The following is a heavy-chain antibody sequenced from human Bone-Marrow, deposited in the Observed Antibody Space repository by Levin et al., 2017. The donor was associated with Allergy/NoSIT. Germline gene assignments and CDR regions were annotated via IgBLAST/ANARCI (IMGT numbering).Heavy chain of an antibody. J-gene: IGHJ3*02. CDR2: IYYSGST. V-gene: IGHV4-39*01. Sequence: KSSETLSLTCTVSGGSISSSSYYWGWIRQPPGKGLEWIGSIYYSGSTYYNPSLKSRVTISVDTSKNQFSLKLSSVTAADTAVYYCARHFVYGQQLVPYDAFDIWGQGTMVTVSS. CDR1: GGSISSSSYY. D-gene: IGHD6-13*01. CDR3: ARHFVYGQQLVPYDAFDI.